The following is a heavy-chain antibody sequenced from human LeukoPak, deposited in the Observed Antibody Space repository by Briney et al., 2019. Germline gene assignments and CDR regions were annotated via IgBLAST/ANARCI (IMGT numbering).Heavy chain of an antibody. V-gene: IGHV3-23*01. J-gene: IGHJ4*02. CDR2: ISASGDST. Sequence: GGSLRLSCAASGFTFTNYAMSWVRQAPGKGLEWVSTISASGDSTNYADSVKGRFTISRDNSKNTLYLQMNSLKTEDTAVYYCTTDAYYGSGSDYWGQGTLVTVSS. D-gene: IGHD3-10*01. CDR1: GFTFTNYA. CDR3: TTDAYYGSGSDY.